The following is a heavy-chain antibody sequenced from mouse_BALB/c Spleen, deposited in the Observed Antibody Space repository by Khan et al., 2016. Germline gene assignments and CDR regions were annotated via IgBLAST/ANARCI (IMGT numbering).Heavy chain of an antibody. CDR3: VRGVIMVVDYFDY. CDR2: ISSGGTT. Sequence: EVELVESGGGLVKPGGSLKLSCAASGFTFSSHAMSWVRQTPEKRLEWVASISSGGTTFYPDSLQGRFTISRDTARNILYLQMSSLRSEDTAMYYCVRGVIMVVDYFDYWGQGTTLTVSS. J-gene: IGHJ2*01. V-gene: IGHV5-6-5*01. D-gene: IGHD1-1*01. CDR1: GFTFSSHA.